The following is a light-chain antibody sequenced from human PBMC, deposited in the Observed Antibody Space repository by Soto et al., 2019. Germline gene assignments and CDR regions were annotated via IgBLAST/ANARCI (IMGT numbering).Light chain of an antibody. J-gene: IGKJ4*01. CDR3: QQRGSWPLT. CDR2: DAS. CDR1: QSVSSS. Sequence: EIVLTQSPATLSLSPGERATLSCRASQSVSSSLAWYQQKPGQAPRLLIYDASNRATGIPGRFSGSGSGTDFTLTISSLEPEDFAVYYCQQRGSWPLTYGGGTKVEIK. V-gene: IGKV3-11*01.